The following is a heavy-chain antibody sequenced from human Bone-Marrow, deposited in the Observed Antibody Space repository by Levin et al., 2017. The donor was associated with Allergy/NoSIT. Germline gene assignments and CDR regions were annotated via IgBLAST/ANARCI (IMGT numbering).Heavy chain of an antibody. D-gene: IGHD5-18*01. V-gene: IGHV3-48*03. J-gene: IGHJ4*02. CDR1: RFTFSTYA. Sequence: GGSLRLSCAASRFTFSTYAMNWVRQAPGKGLEWVSYISSSGSTIYYADSVKGRFTISRDSFKNSLYLQMNSLRAEDTAVYYCARGRVGFNYGYFDYWGQGTLVTVSS. CDR2: ISSSGSTI. CDR3: ARGRVGFNYGYFDY.